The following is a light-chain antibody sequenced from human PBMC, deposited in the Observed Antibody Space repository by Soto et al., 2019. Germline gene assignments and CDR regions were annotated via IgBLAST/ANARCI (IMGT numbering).Light chain of an antibody. V-gene: IGKV1-5*01. Sequence: DIQMTQSPSTLSASVGDRVTITCRASQTISSWLAWYQQKPGKAPKLLIYDVSSLESGVPSRFSGSGSGTEFTLTISRLQLDDFATYYCQQYNTFWTFGQGTKVEIK. J-gene: IGKJ1*01. CDR2: DVS. CDR3: QQYNTFWT. CDR1: QTISSW.